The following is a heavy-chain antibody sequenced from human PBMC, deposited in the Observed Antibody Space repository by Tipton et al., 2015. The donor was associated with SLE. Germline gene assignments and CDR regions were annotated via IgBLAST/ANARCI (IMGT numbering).Heavy chain of an antibody. Sequence: TLSLTCAVYGGSFSGYYWSWIRQPPGKGLEWIGEVNYTGSTNYVPSLKSRVTISVDTSKNQFSLRLRSVTAADTAVYYCARGGTGVGYFYYGMDVWGQGTTVSVSS. CDR3: ARGGTGVGYFYYGMDV. CDR2: VNYTGST. V-gene: IGHV4-34*01. D-gene: IGHD1-14*01. CDR1: GGSFSGYY. J-gene: IGHJ6*02.